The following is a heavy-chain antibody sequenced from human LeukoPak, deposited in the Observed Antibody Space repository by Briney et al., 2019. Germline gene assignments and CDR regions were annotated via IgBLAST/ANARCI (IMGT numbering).Heavy chain of an antibody. CDR2: ISYAGSNK. V-gene: IGHV3-30*04. CDR3: AREGKGAIFSWFDP. CDR1: GFTFSSYA. D-gene: IGHD2-21*01. J-gene: IGHJ5*02. Sequence: GGSLRLSCAASGFTFSSYAMSWVRHAPGKGLEWVAVISYAGSNKYYADSVKGRFTISRDNSKNTLYLQINSLRAEDTAVYYCAREGKGAIFSWFDPWGQGTLVTVSS.